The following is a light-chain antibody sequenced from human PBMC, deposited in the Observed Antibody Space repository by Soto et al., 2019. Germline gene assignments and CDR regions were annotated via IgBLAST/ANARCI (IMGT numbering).Light chain of an antibody. Sequence: QSVLTQPASVSGSPGQSITISCTGTSSDVGGYNYVSWYQQHPGKAPKLMIYEVSNRPSGVSNRFSGSKSGNTASLTISGLQPEDEAEYYCNSYSSTNFYVFGTGTKVTVL. CDR1: SSDVGGYNY. CDR2: EVS. CDR3: NSYSSTNFYV. V-gene: IGLV2-14*01. J-gene: IGLJ1*01.